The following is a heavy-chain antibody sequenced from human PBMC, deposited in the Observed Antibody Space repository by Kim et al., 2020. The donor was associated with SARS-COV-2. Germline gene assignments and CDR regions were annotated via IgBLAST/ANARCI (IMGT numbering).Heavy chain of an antibody. D-gene: IGHD6-13*01. CDR2: MNPNSGNT. V-gene: IGHV1-8*01. Sequence: ASVKVSCKASGYTFTSYDINWVRQATGQGLEWMGWMNPNSGNTGYAQKFQGRVTMTRNTSISTAYMELSSLRSEDTAVYYCARGKVRRGSSSHPRTYYFDYWGQGTLVTVSS. J-gene: IGHJ4*02. CDR1: GYTFTSYD. CDR3: ARGKVRRGSSSHPRTYYFDY.